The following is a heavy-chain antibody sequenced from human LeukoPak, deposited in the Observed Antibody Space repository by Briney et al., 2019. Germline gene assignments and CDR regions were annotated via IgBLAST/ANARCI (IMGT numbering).Heavy chain of an antibody. CDR1: GFTVSSDY. V-gene: IGHV3-53*01. D-gene: IGHD1-26*01. CDR3: AKKGGSYWGVFDY. J-gene: IGHJ4*02. CDR2: IYSGGST. Sequence: GGSLRLSCAASGFTVSSDYMSWVRQAPGKGLEWVSVIYSGGSTYYADSVKGRFTISRDNSKNTLYLQMNSLRAEDTAVYYCAKKGGSYWGVFDYWGQGTLVTVSS.